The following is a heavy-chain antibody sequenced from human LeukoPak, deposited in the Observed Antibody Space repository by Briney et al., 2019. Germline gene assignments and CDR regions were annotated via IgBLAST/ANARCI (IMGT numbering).Heavy chain of an antibody. CDR2: INHSGST. J-gene: IGHJ3*02. CDR3: ARPMIVVKYAFDI. Sequence: PSETLSLTCAVYGGSFSGYYWSWIRQPPGKGLEWIGEINHSGSTNYNPSLKSRVTISVDTSKNQFSLKLSSVTAADTAVYYCARPMIVVKYAFDIWGQGTTVTVSS. V-gene: IGHV4-34*01. CDR1: GGSFSGYY. D-gene: IGHD3-22*01.